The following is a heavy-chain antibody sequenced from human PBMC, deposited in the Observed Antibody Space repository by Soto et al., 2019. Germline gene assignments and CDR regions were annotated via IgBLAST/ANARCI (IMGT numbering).Heavy chain of an antibody. CDR3: TTADFTSYYDFWSGYHY. CDR2: IKSKTDGGTT. CDR1: GFTFSNAW. Sequence: EVQLVESGGGLVKPGGSLRLSCAASGFTFSNAWMSWVRQAPGKGLEWVGRIKSKTDGGTTDYAAPVKGRFTISRDDSKHKLYLQMNSLKTEDTAVYYCTTADFTSYYDFWSGYHYWGQGTLVTVSA. D-gene: IGHD3-3*01. V-gene: IGHV3-15*01. J-gene: IGHJ4*02.